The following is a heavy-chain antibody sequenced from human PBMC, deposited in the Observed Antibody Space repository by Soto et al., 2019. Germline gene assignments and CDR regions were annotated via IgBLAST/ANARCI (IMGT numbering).Heavy chain of an antibody. CDR2: INYSGST. V-gene: IGHV4-34*01. J-gene: IGHJ4*02. CDR1: GGSFSGYY. D-gene: IGHD5-12*01. Sequence: QVQLQQWGAGLLKPSETLSLTCAVYGGSFSGYYWSWIRQPPGKGLEWIGEINYSGSTNYNPSLKSRVTISVDTSKNQFSLKLSSVTAADTAVYYCARGGRIVATIRFDYWGQGTLVTVSS. CDR3: ARGGRIVATIRFDY.